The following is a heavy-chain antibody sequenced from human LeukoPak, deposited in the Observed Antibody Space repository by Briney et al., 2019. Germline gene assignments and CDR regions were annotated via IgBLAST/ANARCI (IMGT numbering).Heavy chain of an antibody. Sequence: SETLSLTCTVSGGSISSSSYYWGWIRQPPGKGLEWIGSIYYSGSTYYNPSLKSRVTISVDTSKNQFSLKLGSVTAADTALYYCARRDGYNLHFDYWGQGTLVTVSS. J-gene: IGHJ4*02. CDR2: IYYSGST. CDR3: ARRDGYNLHFDY. V-gene: IGHV4-39*01. D-gene: IGHD5-24*01. CDR1: GGSISSSSYY.